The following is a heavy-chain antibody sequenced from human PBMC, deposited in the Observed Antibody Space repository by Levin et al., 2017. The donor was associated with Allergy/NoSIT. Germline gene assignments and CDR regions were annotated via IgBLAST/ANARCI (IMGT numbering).Heavy chain of an antibody. D-gene: IGHD5-24*01. V-gene: IGHV3-15*01. Sequence: RGESLKISCTASGVTFSSAWMIWVRQAQGKGLEWVARIRSKTSGETTEYAASVEGRFIISRDDSKNTVYMQMNSLKTEDTAVYYCTIDVAAQGGGEMDFWGQGTLVTVSS. CDR1: GVTFSSAW. CDR2: IRSKTSGETT. CDR3: TIDVAAQGGGEMDF. J-gene: IGHJ4*02.